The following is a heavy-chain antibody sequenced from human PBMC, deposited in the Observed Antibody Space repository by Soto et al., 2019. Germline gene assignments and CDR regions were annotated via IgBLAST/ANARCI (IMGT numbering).Heavy chain of an antibody. D-gene: IGHD3-10*01. V-gene: IGHV3-23*01. Sequence: GGSLRLSCAASGFTFSYYAMSCVRQAPGKGLEWVSDISGSGDSTYYADSVKGRFTISRDNSKNTLYLQMNSLRAEDTAVYYCAKDITMVRGPLDYWGQRTLVTVSP. CDR3: AKDITMVRGPLDY. J-gene: IGHJ4*02. CDR1: GFTFSYYA. CDR2: ISGSGDST.